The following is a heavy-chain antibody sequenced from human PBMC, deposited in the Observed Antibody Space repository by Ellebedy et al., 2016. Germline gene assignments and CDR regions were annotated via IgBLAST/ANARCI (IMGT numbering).Heavy chain of an antibody. D-gene: IGHD5-18*01. V-gene: IGHV2-70*11. CDR3: VRGGRGYSYGRKDAFDI. Sequence: SGPTLVKPTQTLTLTCTFSGFSLSTSGMCVSWIRQPPGKALEWLARIDWDDDKYYTTSLKTRLTISKDTSKNQVVLTMTNMDPVDTATYYCVRGGRGYSYGRKDAFDIWGQGTMVTVSS. CDR1: GFSLSTSGMC. J-gene: IGHJ3*02. CDR2: IDWDDDK.